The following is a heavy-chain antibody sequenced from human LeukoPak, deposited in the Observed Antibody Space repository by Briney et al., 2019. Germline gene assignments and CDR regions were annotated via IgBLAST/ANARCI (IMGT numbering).Heavy chain of an antibody. J-gene: IGHJ4*02. CDR2: ISAYNGNT. CDR3: ARSVWGWGGGVRYFDY. D-gene: IGHD7-27*01. Sequence: GASVKVSCKASGYTFTSYGISWVRQAPGQGLEWMGWISAYNGNTNYAQKLQGRVTMTTDTSTSTAYMELRSLRSDDTAVYYCARSVWGWGGGVRYFDYWGQGTLVTVSS. CDR1: GYTFTSYG. V-gene: IGHV1-18*01.